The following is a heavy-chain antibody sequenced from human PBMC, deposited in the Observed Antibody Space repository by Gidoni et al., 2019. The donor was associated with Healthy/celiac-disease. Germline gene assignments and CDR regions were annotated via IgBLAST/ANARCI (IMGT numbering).Heavy chain of an antibody. Sequence: QVQLQQWGAVLLKPSETLSLTCAVYGGSFSGYYWSWIRQPPGKGLEWIGEINHSGSTNYNPSLKSRVTISVDTSKNQFSLKLSSVTAADTAVYYCARGLGRIQLWFYYWGQGTLVTVSS. D-gene: IGHD5-18*01. J-gene: IGHJ4*02. CDR2: INHSGST. CDR1: GGSFSGYY. CDR3: ARGLGRIQLWFYY. V-gene: IGHV4-34*01.